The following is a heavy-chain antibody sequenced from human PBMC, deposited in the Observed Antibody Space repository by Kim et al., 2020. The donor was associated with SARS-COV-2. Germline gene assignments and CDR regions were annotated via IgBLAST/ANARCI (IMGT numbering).Heavy chain of an antibody. V-gene: IGHV1-8*01. CDR1: GHTFSSYD. D-gene: IGHD3-10*01. CDR3: ARGPREYGFDY. CDR2: MNPNSGNT. J-gene: IGHJ4*02. Sequence: ASVKVSCKASGHTFSSYDINRVRQATGQGFEWLGWMNPNSGNTGYAQKFQDRVTMTRDTSISTAYMERSSLRSEDTAVYYFARGPREYGFDYWGQGTLVNVSS.